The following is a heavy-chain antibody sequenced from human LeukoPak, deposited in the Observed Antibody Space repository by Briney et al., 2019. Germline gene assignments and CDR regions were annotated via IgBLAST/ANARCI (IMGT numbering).Heavy chain of an antibody. CDR1: GYTFTGYY. CDR3: ARPSGRYYYDSSGYFDFDY. V-gene: IGHV1-2*02. CDR2: INPNSGGT. D-gene: IGHD3-22*01. J-gene: IGHJ4*02. Sequence: ASVKVSCKASGYTFTGYYMHWVRQAPGQGLEWMGWINPNSGGTNYAQKFQGRVTMTRDTSISTAYMELSRLRSVDTAVYYCARPSGRYYYDSSGYFDFDYWGQGTLVTVSS.